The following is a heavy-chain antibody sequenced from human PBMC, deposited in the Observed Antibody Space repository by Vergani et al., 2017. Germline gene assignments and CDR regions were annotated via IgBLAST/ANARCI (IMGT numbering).Heavy chain of an antibody. CDR3: ASGVPGYQLATQYFQH. D-gene: IGHD2-2*01. Sequence: VQLVESGGGVVQRGGSLRLSCVASGCTFGSYSMNWVRQAPGKGLEWVSFISSSSSYRYYADSVKGRFTISRDNGEYSLLLQMNSLRPEDTAVYYCASGVPGYQLATQYFQHWGQGTLVTVSS. J-gene: IGHJ1*01. V-gene: IGHV3-21*02. CDR2: ISSSSSYR. CDR1: GCTFGSYS.